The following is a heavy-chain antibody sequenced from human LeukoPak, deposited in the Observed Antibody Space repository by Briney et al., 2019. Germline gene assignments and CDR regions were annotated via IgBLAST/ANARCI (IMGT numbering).Heavy chain of an antibody. CDR1: GFTFSSYW. V-gene: IGHV3-74*01. CDR3: ARGELGATYYYGSGRRLGYFDL. Sequence: QPGGSLRLSCAASGFTFSSYWMHWVRQAPGKGLVWVSRITSDGSSTSYADSVKGRFTISRDNAKNTLYLQMNSLRAEDTAVYYCARGELGATYYYGSGRRLGYFDLWGRGTLVTVSS. J-gene: IGHJ2*01. D-gene: IGHD3-10*01. CDR2: ITSDGSST.